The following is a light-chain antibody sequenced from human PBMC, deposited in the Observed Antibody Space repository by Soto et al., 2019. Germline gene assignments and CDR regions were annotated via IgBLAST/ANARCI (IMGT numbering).Light chain of an antibody. CDR3: QQLNSLLT. V-gene: IGKV1-9*01. J-gene: IGKJ4*01. CDR2: AAS. Sequence: DIQLTQSPSFLSASVGDRVTITYRASQGISSYLAWYQQKPGKAPKLLIYAASTLQSGVPSRFSGSGSGTEFTLTISSLQPEDFATYYCQQLNSLLTFGGGTKVDIK. CDR1: QGISSY.